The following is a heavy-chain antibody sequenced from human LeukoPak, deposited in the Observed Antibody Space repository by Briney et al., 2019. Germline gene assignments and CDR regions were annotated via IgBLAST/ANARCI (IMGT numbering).Heavy chain of an antibody. J-gene: IGHJ4*02. CDR2: IYTSGST. V-gene: IGHV4-61*02. Sequence: SQTLSLTCTVSGGSISGGSYYWSWIRQPAGKGLEWIGRIYTSGSTNYNPSLKSRVTISVDTSKNQFSLKLSSVTAADTAVYYCASGYYYRGDYWGQGTLVTVSS. CDR1: GGSISGGSYY. D-gene: IGHD3-22*01. CDR3: ASGYYYRGDY.